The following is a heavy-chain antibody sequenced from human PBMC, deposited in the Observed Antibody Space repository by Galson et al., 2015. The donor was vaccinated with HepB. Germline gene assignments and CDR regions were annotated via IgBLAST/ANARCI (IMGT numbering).Heavy chain of an antibody. V-gene: IGHV3-30*18. Sequence: SLRLSCAASGSTFGSYGMHWVRQAPGKGLEWVAVISYDGSNKYYADSVKGRFTISRDNSKNTLYLQMNSLRAEDTAVYYCAKDVSNSSSWYYFDYWGQGTLVTVSS. CDR2: ISYDGSNK. CDR1: GSTFGSYG. CDR3: AKDVSNSSSWYYFDY. J-gene: IGHJ4*02. D-gene: IGHD6-13*01.